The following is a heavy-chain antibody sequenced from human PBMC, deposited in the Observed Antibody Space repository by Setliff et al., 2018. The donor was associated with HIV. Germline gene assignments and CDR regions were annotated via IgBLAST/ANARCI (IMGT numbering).Heavy chain of an antibody. Sequence: GESLRLSCAVSGFTFISYGTYWVRQAPGKGLEWVAFIRYDGSYRYNVDSVKCRFTISRDNSKNTMFLQINSLRVEDTAIYYCAKMHTAMDPGNFDIWGQGTMVTVSS. V-gene: IGHV3-30*02. CDR1: GFTFISYG. CDR3: AKMHTAMDPGNFDI. D-gene: IGHD2-2*03. CDR2: IRYDGSYR. J-gene: IGHJ3*02.